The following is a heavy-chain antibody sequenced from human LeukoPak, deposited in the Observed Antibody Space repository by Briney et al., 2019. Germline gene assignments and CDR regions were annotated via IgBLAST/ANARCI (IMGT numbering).Heavy chain of an antibody. CDR3: ARDYDLWYFDL. J-gene: IGHJ2*01. V-gene: IGHV3-66*01. D-gene: IGHD3-16*01. CDR1: GGSFSDYS. Sequence: PSETLSLTCAVFGGSFSDYSWSWIRQSPGKGLEWVSVIYSGGSTYYADSVKGRFTISRDNSKNTLYLQMNSLRADDTAVYYCARDYDLWYFDLWGRGTLVTVSS. CDR2: IYSGGST.